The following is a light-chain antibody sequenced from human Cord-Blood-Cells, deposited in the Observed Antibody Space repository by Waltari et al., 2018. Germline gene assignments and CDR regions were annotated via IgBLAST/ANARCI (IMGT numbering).Light chain of an antibody. CDR3: CSYAGSSTVV. Sequence: QSALTQPASVSGSPGQSITISCTGTSSDVGLYNLVSWYQQHPGKAPKLMIYEVSKRPSGVSNRFSGSKSSNTASLTIAGLQAEDEADYYCCSYAGSSTVVFGGGTKLTVL. J-gene: IGLJ2*01. CDR2: EVS. CDR1: SSDVGLYNL. V-gene: IGLV2-23*02.